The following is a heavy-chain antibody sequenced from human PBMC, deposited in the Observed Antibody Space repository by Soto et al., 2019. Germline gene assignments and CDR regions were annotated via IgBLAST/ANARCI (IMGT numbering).Heavy chain of an antibody. CDR1: GFTFRSYV. Sequence: QVQLVESGGGVVQPGTSLRVSCVGSGFTFRSYVMHWVRQAPGKGLEWVALTSYDGSDKYYDDSVRGRFTISRDNSRNTVDLQMDSLRLEDTALYYGARWGTTGRLDVWGQGTLVSVSS. CDR2: TSYDGSDK. D-gene: IGHD3-10*01. J-gene: IGHJ1*01. V-gene: IGHV3-30*19. CDR3: ARWGTTGRLDV.